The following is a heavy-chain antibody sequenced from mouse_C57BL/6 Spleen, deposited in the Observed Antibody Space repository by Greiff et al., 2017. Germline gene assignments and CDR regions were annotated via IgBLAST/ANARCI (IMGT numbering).Heavy chain of an antibody. J-gene: IGHJ2*01. V-gene: IGHV1-61*01. Sequence: QVQLQQPGAELVRPGSSVKLSCKASGYTFTSYWMDWVKQRPGQGLEWIGNIYPSDSETHYNQKFKDKATLTADKSSSTAYMQLSSLTSEDSAVYYCAREGTGTDFDYWGKGTTLTVAS. D-gene: IGHD4-1*01. CDR1: GYTFTSYW. CDR2: IYPSDSET. CDR3: AREGTGTDFDY.